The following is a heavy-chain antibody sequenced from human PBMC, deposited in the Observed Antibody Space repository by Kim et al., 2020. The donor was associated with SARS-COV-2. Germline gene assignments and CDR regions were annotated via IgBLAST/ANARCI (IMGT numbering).Heavy chain of an antibody. D-gene: IGHD3-10*01. J-gene: IGHJ4*02. Sequence: YAASVKGRFTSSSDDSKNTAYLQMNSLKTEDTAVYYCTFLGSGSYIPSDYWGQGTLVTVSS. CDR3: TFLGSGSYIPSDY. V-gene: IGHV3-73*01.